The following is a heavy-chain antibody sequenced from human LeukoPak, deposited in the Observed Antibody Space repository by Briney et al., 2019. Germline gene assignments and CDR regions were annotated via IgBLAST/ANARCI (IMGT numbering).Heavy chain of an antibody. Sequence: GESLKISCKGSGYSFTSYWIGWVRQMPGKGLEWMGIIYPGDSDTRYSPSFQGQVTISADKSISTAYLQWSSLKASDAAMYYCVRRYCSSTSCYPFDYWGQGTLVTVSS. J-gene: IGHJ4*02. D-gene: IGHD2-2*01. CDR2: IYPGDSDT. V-gene: IGHV5-51*01. CDR1: GYSFTSYW. CDR3: VRRYCSSTSCYPFDY.